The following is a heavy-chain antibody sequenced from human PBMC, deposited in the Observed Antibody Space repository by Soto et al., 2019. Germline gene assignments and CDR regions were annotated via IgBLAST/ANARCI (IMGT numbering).Heavy chain of an antibody. CDR3: ARDSGASAPNRLAIFGVVTNGGHWFAP. CDR2: IYYSGST. V-gene: IGHV4-31*03. CDR1: GGSISSGGYY. Sequence: SSETLSLTCTVSGGSISSGGYYWSWIRQHPGKGLEWIGYIYYSGSTYYNPSLKSRVTISVDTSKNQFSLKLSSVTAADTAVYYCARDSGASAPNRLAIFGVVTNGGHWFAPWGQGTLVTVSS. D-gene: IGHD3-3*01. J-gene: IGHJ5*02.